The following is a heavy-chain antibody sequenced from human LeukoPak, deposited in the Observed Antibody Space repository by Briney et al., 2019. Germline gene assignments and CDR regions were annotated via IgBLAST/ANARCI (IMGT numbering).Heavy chain of an antibody. CDR2: ISSSSSYI. Sequence: GGSLRLSCAASGFTFSSYSMNWVRQAPGKGLEWVSSISSSSSYIYYADSVKGRFTISRDNAKNSLYPQMNSLRAEVTAVYYCARTPDSSGYFHWFDPWGQGTLVTVSS. CDR1: GFTFSSYS. D-gene: IGHD3-22*01. CDR3: ARTPDSSGYFHWFDP. V-gene: IGHV3-21*01. J-gene: IGHJ5*02.